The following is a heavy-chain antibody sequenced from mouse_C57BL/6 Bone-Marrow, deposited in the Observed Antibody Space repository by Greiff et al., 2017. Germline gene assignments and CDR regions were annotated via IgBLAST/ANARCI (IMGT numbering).Heavy chain of an antibody. CDR2: IRSKSNNYAT. V-gene: IGHV10-1*01. CDR3: VRHYDGYDAMDY. CDR1: GFSFNTYA. J-gene: IGHJ4*01. D-gene: IGHD2-3*01. Sequence: DVMLVESGGGLVQPKGSLKLSCAASGFSFNTYAMNWVRQAPGKGLEWVARIRSKSNNYATYYADSVKDRFTISRDDSESMLYLQMNNLKTEDTAMYYCVRHYDGYDAMDYWGQGTSVTVSS.